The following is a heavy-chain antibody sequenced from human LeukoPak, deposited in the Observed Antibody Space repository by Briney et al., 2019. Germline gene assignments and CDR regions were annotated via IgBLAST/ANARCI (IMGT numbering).Heavy chain of an antibody. Sequence: SETLSLTCTVSGGSISTYYWSWIRQPPGKGLEWIGYIFYSGSTNYNPSLKSQATISVDTSKNQFSLKLTSVTAADTAVYYCARDRDGYSRYFDYWGQGTLVTVSS. D-gene: IGHD5-18*01. CDR2: IFYSGST. CDR1: GGSISTYY. CDR3: ARDRDGYSRYFDY. J-gene: IGHJ4*02. V-gene: IGHV4-59*01.